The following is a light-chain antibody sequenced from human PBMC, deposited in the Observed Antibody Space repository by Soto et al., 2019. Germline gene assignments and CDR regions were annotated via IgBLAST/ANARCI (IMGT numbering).Light chain of an antibody. CDR1: QRVRSN. Sequence: EIVLTQSPGTLSLSPGERATLSCRASQRVRSNLAWYQQKSGQAPRLLIYDASTRATGIPDRISGSGSGTDFTLTISRLEPEDFAVYYCQQYAGLVWTFGQGTKVEIK. V-gene: IGKV3-20*01. J-gene: IGKJ1*01. CDR2: DAS. CDR3: QQYAGLVWT.